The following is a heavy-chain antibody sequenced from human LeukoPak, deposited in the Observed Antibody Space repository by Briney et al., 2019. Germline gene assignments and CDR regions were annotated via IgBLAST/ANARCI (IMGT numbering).Heavy chain of an antibody. CDR2: IYPGDSDT. CDR3: ARHALPFDNSKYYFDY. D-gene: IGHD2/OR15-2a*01. J-gene: IGHJ4*02. CDR1: GNSFSKYW. V-gene: IGHV5-51*01. Sequence: VESLKISCQRSGNSFSKYWIAWVRQLPGRGLEWMGIIYPGDSDTRYNPSFQGQVTISADKSISTAYLQWSSLKASDTAMYYCARHALPFDNSKYYFDYWGRGTLVSVSS.